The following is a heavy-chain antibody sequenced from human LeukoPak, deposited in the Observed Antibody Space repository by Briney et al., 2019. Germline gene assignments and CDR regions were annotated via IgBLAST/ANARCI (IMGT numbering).Heavy chain of an antibody. D-gene: IGHD3-22*01. CDR3: ARGDYYDSSGYSPFDY. CDR2: ISGRDSNT. V-gene: IGHV3-23*01. CDR1: GFTFSSYG. J-gene: IGHJ4*02. Sequence: GGSLRLSCAVSGFTFSSYGMSWVRQAPGKGLEWVSTISGRDSNTYYADSVEGRFTISRDNSKNTLDLQMGSLRAEDMAVYYCARGDYYDSSGYSPFDYWGQGTLVTVSS.